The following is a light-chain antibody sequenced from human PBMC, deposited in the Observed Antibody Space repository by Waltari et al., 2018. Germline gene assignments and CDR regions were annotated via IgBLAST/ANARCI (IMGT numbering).Light chain of an antibody. CDR2: SYD. Sequence: QSVLTQPPSASGTPGQTVVISCSRRGSNNVGRITITWYQLRPGTAPKLLIYSYDLRRSGVPDRFSGSGFGASASLAISGLHSEDDGHYYCATWDDSLSGWVFGGGTKLTVL. CDR1: GSNNVGRIT. V-gene: IGLV1-44*01. CDR3: ATWDDSLSGWV. J-gene: IGLJ3*02.